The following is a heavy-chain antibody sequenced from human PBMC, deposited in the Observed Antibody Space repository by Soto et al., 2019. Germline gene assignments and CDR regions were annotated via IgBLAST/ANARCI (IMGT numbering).Heavy chain of an antibody. Sequence: QVQLVQSGAEVKKPGASVKVSCKASGSTFSTYSINWVRQAPGQGLEWMGWINPDNGDTHYVQKIRGRVTMTTDRSKSTAYMELRSLRSDDTAVYYCARGPLAAPPDLWGQGTLVTVSS. CDR3: ARGPLAAPPDL. D-gene: IGHD6-13*01. V-gene: IGHV1-18*01. CDR2: INPDNGDT. J-gene: IGHJ4*02. CDR1: GSTFSTYS.